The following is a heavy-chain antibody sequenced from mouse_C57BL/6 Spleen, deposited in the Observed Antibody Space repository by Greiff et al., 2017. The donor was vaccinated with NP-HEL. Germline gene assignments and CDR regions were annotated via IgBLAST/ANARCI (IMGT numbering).Heavy chain of an antibody. V-gene: IGHV5-9-1*02. J-gene: IGHJ3*01. D-gene: IGHD3-3*01. Sequence: EVMLVESGEGLVKPGGSLKLSCAASGFTFSSYAMSWVRQTPEKRLEWVAYISSGGDYIYYADTVKGRFTISRDNARNTLYLQMSSLKSEDTAMYYCTREGGDSWFAYWGQGTLVTVSA. CDR1: GFTFSSYA. CDR3: TREGGDSWFAY. CDR2: ISSGGDYI.